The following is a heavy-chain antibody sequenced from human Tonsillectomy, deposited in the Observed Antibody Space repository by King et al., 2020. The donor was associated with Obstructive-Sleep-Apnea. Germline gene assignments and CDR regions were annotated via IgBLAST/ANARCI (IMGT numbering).Heavy chain of an antibody. CDR1: GFTFDDYV. CDR3: AKDISSARAYYLDN. D-gene: IGHD2/OR15-2a*01. V-gene: IGHV3-9*01. CDR2: ISWNSDNI. J-gene: IGHJ4*02. Sequence: VQLVESGGALVHPGTSLRLSCAASGFTFDDYVLHWVRQVPGKGLEWVSGISWNSDNIGYADSVKGRFTISRDNAKNSLFLQMNSLRTDDTALYYCAKDISSARAYYLDNWGQGTLVTVSS.